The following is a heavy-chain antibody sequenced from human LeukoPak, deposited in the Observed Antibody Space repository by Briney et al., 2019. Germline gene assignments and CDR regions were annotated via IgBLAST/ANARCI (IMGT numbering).Heavy chain of an antibody. CDR3: AREVTLRLGYWFDP. Sequence: PGRSLRLSCAASGFSFSNHGMHWVRQAPGKGLEWVAVIWYDGSKTYYADSVKGRFTISRDNFKNTVYLQVSSLRAEDTAVYYCAREVTLRLGYWFDPWGQGTLVTVSS. V-gene: IGHV3-33*01. CDR2: IWYDGSKT. D-gene: IGHD5-18*01. CDR1: GFSFSNHG. J-gene: IGHJ5*02.